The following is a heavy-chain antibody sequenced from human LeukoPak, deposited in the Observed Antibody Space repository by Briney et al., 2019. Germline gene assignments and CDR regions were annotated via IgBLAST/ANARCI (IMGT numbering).Heavy chain of an antibody. Sequence: SETLSLTCTVSSGSISTFYWSWIRQPPGKGLEWIGYIYYTGNTNYNPSLKSRVTISVDTSNNLFSLKLNSVTAADTAVYYCARVQSANNDRAFDIWGQGTMVTVSS. CDR2: IYYTGNT. D-gene: IGHD4/OR15-4a*01. J-gene: IGHJ3*02. CDR3: ARVQSANNDRAFDI. CDR1: SGSISTFY. V-gene: IGHV4-59*13.